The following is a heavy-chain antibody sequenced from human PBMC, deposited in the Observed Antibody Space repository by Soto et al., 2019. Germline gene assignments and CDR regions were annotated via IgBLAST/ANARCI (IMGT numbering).Heavy chain of an antibody. D-gene: IGHD3-16*01. CDR3: ARRLGAAYDY. J-gene: IGHJ4*02. V-gene: IGHV4-61*01. Sequence: QVQLQESGPGLVKPSETLSLTCTVSGCSVSSGSYYWIWSRQPPGKGLEWIGYIYYSGSTNYNPSLKSRVTISVDTSKNPFSLKLSSVTAADTAVYYCARRLGAAYDYWGQGTLVTVSS. CDR2: IYYSGST. CDR1: GCSVSSGSYY.